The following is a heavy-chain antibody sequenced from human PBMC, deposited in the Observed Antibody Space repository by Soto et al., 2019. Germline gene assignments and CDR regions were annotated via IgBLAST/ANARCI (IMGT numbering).Heavy chain of an antibody. Sequence: EVQLLESGGGLVQPGGSLRLSCAASGFTFSSYAMSWVRQAPGKGLEWVSAISGSGGSTYYADSVKGRFTISRDNSKNTLYLQMNSLRAEDTAVYYCARGIAAPNYYYYGMDVWGQGTTVTVSS. CDR3: ARGIAAPNYYYYGMDV. D-gene: IGHD6-6*01. V-gene: IGHV3-23*01. CDR1: GFTFSSYA. CDR2: ISGSGGST. J-gene: IGHJ6*02.